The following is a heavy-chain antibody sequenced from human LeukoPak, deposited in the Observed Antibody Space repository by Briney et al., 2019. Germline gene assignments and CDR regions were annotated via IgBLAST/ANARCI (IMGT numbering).Heavy chain of an antibody. V-gene: IGHV3-30*03. CDR1: GFTFSSYG. D-gene: IGHD3-22*01. J-gene: IGHJ4*02. Sequence: GGSLRLSCAASGFTFSSYGMHWVRQAPGKGLELVAVISYDGSNKYYADSVKGRFTISRDNSKNTLYLQMNSLRAEDTAVYYCARGGYYYDSSGYFTYYFDYWGQGTLVTVSS. CDR3: ARGGYYYDSSGYFTYYFDY. CDR2: ISYDGSNK.